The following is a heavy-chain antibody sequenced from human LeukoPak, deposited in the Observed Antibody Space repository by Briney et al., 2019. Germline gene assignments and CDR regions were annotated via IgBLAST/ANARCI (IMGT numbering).Heavy chain of an antibody. CDR1: GFTFSSYA. V-gene: IGHV3-30*04. Sequence: GGSLRLSCAASGFTFSSYAMHWVRQAPGKGLEWVAVISYDGSNKYYADSVKGRFTISRDNSKNTLYLQMNSLRAEDTAVYYCARDSTDLAYCGGDCSGGWFDPWGQGTLVTVSS. D-gene: IGHD2-21*02. CDR2: ISYDGSNK. J-gene: IGHJ5*02. CDR3: ARDSTDLAYCGGDCSGGWFDP.